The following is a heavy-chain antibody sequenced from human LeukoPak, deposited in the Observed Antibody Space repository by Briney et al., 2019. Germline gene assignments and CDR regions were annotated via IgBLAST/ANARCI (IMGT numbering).Heavy chain of an antibody. V-gene: IGHV3-64*01. CDR2: ISGNGGST. CDR1: GFTFTNHA. Sequence: GGSLRLSCAASGFTFTNHAMQWVRQAPGKGLEYVSAISGNGGSTYYANSVKGRFTISRDNAKNSLYLQMNSLRAEDTAVYYCAREGIRGYFDYWGQGTLVTVSS. CDR3: AREGIRGYFDY. D-gene: IGHD3-10*01. J-gene: IGHJ4*02.